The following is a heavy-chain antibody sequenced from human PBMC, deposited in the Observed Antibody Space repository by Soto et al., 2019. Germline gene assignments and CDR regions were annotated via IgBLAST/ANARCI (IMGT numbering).Heavy chain of an antibody. D-gene: IGHD6-13*01. J-gene: IGHJ4*02. CDR3: ARGAADFDY. Sequence: EVQLVESGGGLVQPGGSLRLSCAASGFSVSSNYLSWVRQALGKGLEWVSVIYSGGSTYYADSVKGRFTISRDNSKNTLYFQMNSLRAEDTAVYYCARGAADFDYWGQGTLVTVSS. V-gene: IGHV3-66*01. CDR2: IYSGGST. CDR1: GFSVSSNY.